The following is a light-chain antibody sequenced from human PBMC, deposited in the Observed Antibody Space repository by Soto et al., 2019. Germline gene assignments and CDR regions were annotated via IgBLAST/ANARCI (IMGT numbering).Light chain of an antibody. V-gene: IGLV1-40*01. CDR1: SSNIGAGYD. Sequence: QPVLTQPPSVSGAPGQRVTISCTGSSSNIGAGYDVHWYQQLPGRAPKLLIYGNINRPSGVPDRFSGSKSGTSASLAITGLQAEDEADYYCLSFDSSLSVVFGGGTKLTVL. CDR3: LSFDSSLSVV. J-gene: IGLJ2*01. CDR2: GNI.